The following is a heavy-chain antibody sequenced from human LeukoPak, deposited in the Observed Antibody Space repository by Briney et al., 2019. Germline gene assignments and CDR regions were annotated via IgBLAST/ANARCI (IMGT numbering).Heavy chain of an antibody. J-gene: IGHJ6*03. CDR2: INPNSGGT. CDR3: TRSYDYVWGSWVNYYMDV. Sequence: ASVKVSCKASGYTFTGYYMHWVRQAPGQGLEWMGRINPNSGGTNYAQKFQGRVTMTRDTSISTAYMELRRLRSDDTAVYYCTRSYDYVWGSWVNYYMDVWGKGTTVTVSS. CDR1: GYTFTGYY. D-gene: IGHD3-16*01. V-gene: IGHV1-2*06.